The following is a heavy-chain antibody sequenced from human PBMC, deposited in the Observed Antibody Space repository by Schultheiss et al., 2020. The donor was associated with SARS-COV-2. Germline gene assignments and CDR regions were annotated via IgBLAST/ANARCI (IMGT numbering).Heavy chain of an antibody. J-gene: IGHJ4*02. D-gene: IGHD4-17*01. V-gene: IGHV3-23*03. CDR3: ATGTTRFDD. Sequence: GGSLRLSCAASGFTFNSYAMGWVRQAPGRGLEWVSVIYSGGSTYYADSVRGRFTISRDKAKNSLYLQMNSLRAEDTAVYYCATGTTRFDDWGQGTLVTVSS. CDR2: IYSGGST. CDR1: GFTFNSYA.